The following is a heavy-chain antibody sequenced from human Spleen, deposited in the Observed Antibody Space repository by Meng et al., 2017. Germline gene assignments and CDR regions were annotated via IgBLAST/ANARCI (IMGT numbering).Heavy chain of an antibody. V-gene: IGHV4-38-2*02. CDR1: GYSISSGYY. CDR3: ARGLNYYDSSGYYY. CDR2: IYHSGST. J-gene: IGHJ4*02. Sequence: GSLRLSCTVSGYSISSGYYWGWIRQPPGKGLEWIGSIYHSGSTYYNPSLQSRVTISVDTSKNQFSLKLSSVTAADTAVYYCARGLNYYDSSGYYYWGQGTLVTVSS. D-gene: IGHD3-22*01.